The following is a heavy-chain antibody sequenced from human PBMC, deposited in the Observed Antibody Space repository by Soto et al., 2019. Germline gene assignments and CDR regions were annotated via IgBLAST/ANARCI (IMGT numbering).Heavy chain of an antibody. V-gene: IGHV4-34*01. Sequence: SETLSLTCAVYGGSFSGYYWSWIRQPPGKGLEWIGEINHSGSTNYNPSLKSRVTISVDTSKNQFSLKLSSVTAADTAVYYCAKSRPYDFWSGRAFDYWGQGTLVTVSS. CDR3: AKSRPYDFWSGRAFDY. CDR1: GGSFSGYY. D-gene: IGHD3-3*01. CDR2: INHSGST. J-gene: IGHJ4*02.